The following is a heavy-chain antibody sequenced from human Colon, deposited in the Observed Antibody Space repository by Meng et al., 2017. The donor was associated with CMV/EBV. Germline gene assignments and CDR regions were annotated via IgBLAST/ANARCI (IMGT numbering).Heavy chain of an antibody. CDR2: IYAGGST. V-gene: IGHV3-66*01. CDR1: GFTVYSNY. CDR3: ARDCGGDCYSYYFDY. Sequence: GESLKISCAVSGFTVYSNYMSWVRQAPGKGLEWVSAIYAGGSTYFADSVKGRFTISRDNAKNTLYLQMNSLRAEDTAVYYCARDCGGDCYSYYFDYWGQGTLVTVSS. D-gene: IGHD2-21*01. J-gene: IGHJ4*02.